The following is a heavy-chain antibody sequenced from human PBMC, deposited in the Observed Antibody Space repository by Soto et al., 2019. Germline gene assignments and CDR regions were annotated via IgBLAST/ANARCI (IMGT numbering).Heavy chain of an antibody. CDR1: GDSVSSNTAS. J-gene: IGHJ5*02. V-gene: IGHV6-1*01. CDR2: TYFRSKWYN. CDR3: AKGDNLGPKTGYAFDP. Sequence: TLSLTCAISGDSVSSNTASWNWIRQSPSRGLEWLGRTYFRSKWYNDYAVSVKSRIIINPDTSNSQFSLQLNSVTPEDTAVYFCAKGDNLGPKTGYAFDPWGQGIMVTVSS. D-gene: IGHD5-12*01.